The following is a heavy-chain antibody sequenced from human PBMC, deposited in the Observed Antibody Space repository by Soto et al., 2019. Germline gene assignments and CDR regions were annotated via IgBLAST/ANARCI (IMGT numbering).Heavy chain of an antibody. CDR1: GFTFSSYS. CDR3: ARALLGGYCSGRRCYAGGDSYYYGLDV. J-gene: IGHJ6*02. CDR2: FSSSGDHI. Sequence: PGGSLRLSCAASGFTFSSYSINWVRQAPGKGLEWVSSFSSSGDHIHYADSVKGRFTISRDNAQNSLYLQMNSLRAEDTAVYYCARALLGGYCSGRRCYAGGDSYYYGLDVWGQGTTVTVSS. V-gene: IGHV3-21*01. D-gene: IGHD2-15*01.